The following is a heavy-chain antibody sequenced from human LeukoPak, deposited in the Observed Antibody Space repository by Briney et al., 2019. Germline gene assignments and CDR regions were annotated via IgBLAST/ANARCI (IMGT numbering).Heavy chain of an antibody. CDR1: GFTFSSYA. CDR2: ISGSGGST. Sequence: GGSLRLSCAASGFTFSSYAMSWVRQAPGKGLEWVSAISGSGGSTYYADSVKGRFTISRDNSKNTLYLQMNSLRAEDTAVYYCARDPLTMTTVTTAWYFDYWGQGTLVTVSS. V-gene: IGHV3-23*01. D-gene: IGHD4-17*01. CDR3: ARDPLTMTTVTTAWYFDY. J-gene: IGHJ4*02.